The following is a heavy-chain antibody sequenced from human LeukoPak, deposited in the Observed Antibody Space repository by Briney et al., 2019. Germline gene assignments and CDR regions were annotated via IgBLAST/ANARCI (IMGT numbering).Heavy chain of an antibody. CDR2: SYPGDSDT. CDR3: ARHGTIGRWFDH. V-gene: IGHV5-51*01. Sequence: GESLKISCNGSGYSFTSYWIGWVRQMPGKGVEWMGISYPGDSDTRYSPHLQGQVTISADKSTSTAYLQWSSLKASDTAMYYCARHGTIGRWFDHWGQGTLVTVSS. CDR1: GYSFTSYW. J-gene: IGHJ5*02. D-gene: IGHD1-7*01.